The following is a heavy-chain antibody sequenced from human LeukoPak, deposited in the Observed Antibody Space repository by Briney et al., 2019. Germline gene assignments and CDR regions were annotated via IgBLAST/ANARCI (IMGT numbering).Heavy chain of an antibody. J-gene: IGHJ4*02. CDR3: ARSRNWNDLSADY. V-gene: IGHV1-69*05. D-gene: IGHD1-1*01. Sequence: SVKVSCKASGGTFSSYAISWVRQAPGQGLEWMGGIIPIFGTANYAQKFQGRVTITTDESTSTAYMELSSLRSEDTAVYYCARSRNWNDLSADYWGPGTLVTVSS. CDR1: GGTFSSYA. CDR2: IIPIFGTA.